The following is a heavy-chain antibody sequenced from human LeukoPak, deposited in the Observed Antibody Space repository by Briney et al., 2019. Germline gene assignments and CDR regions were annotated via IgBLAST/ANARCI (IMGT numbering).Heavy chain of an antibody. V-gene: IGHV4-61*05. CDR1: GGSISSSSYH. D-gene: IGHD2-8*01. Sequence: SETLSLTCSVSGGSISSSSYHWGWIRQSPGKGLEWMGNIYYSGTTNYNPSLKSRVTISLDTSKNQFSLKLSSVTAADTAVYYCVGAPNHYYFDTWDQGTLVTVSS. CDR3: VGAPNHYYFDT. J-gene: IGHJ4*02. CDR2: IYYSGTT.